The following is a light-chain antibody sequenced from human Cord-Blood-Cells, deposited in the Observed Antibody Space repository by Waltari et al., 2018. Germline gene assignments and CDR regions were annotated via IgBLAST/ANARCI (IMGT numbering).Light chain of an antibody. V-gene: IGKV1-8*01. CDR3: QQYYSYPYT. CDR1: QGISSY. J-gene: IGKJ2*01. CDR2: AAS. Sequence: AIRMTQSPSSFSASRGASVTITCRASQGISSYLAWYQQKPGKAPKLLIYAASTLQSGVPSRFSGSGSGTDFTLTISCLQSEDFATYYCQQYYSYPYTFGQGTKLEIK.